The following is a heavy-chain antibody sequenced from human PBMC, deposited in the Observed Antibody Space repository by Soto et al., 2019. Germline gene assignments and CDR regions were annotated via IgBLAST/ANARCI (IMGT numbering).Heavy chain of an antibody. V-gene: IGHV3-23*01. CDR3: AKHIVLMVYAPEGAFDI. J-gene: IGHJ3*02. CDR1: GFTFSSYA. CDR2: ISGSGGST. Sequence: GGSLRLSCAASGFTFSSYAMSWVRQAPGKGLECVSAISGSGGSTYYADSVKGRFTISRDNSKNTLYLQMNSLRAEDTAVYYCAKHIVLMVYAPEGAFDIWGQGTMVTVAS. D-gene: IGHD2-8*01.